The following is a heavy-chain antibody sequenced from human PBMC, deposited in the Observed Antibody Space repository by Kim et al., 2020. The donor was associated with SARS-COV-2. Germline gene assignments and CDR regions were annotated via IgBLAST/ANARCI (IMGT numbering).Heavy chain of an antibody. Sequence: SETLSLTCTVSGGSISSSSYYWGWIRQPPGKGLEWIGSIYYSGSTYYNPSLKSRVTISVDTSKNQFSLKLSSVTAADTAVYYCARTRGGYSYGQWGQGTL. D-gene: IGHD5-18*01. CDR2: IYYSGST. CDR1: GGSISSSSYY. J-gene: IGHJ4*02. V-gene: IGHV4-39*07. CDR3: ARTRGGYSYGQ.